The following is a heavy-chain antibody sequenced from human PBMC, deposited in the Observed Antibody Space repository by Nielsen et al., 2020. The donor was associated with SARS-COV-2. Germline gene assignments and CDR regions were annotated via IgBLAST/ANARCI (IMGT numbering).Heavy chain of an antibody. CDR3: ARDRVAAAGKTEYFQH. CDR2: IYSGGST. CDR1: GFTFSSYS. Sequence: GESLKISCAAPGFTFSSYSMNWVRQAPGKGLEWVSVIYSGGSTYYADSVKGRFTISRDNSKNTLYLQMNSLRAEDTAVYYCARDRVAAAGKTEYFQHWGQGTLVTVSS. J-gene: IGHJ1*01. D-gene: IGHD6-13*01. V-gene: IGHV3-53*01.